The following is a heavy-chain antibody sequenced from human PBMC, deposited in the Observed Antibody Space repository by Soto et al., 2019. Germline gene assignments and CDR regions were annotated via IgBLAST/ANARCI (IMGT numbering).Heavy chain of an antibody. J-gene: IGHJ4*01. CDR2: IYYGGST. D-gene: IGHD3-22*01. CDR3: ARGGYYYENSGQNAYDY. CDR1: GGSISSGGYY. V-gene: IGHV4-31*11. Sequence: TLSLTCAVSGGSISSGGYYWSWIRQHPGKGLEWIGYIYYGGSTYYNPSLKSRATISGDTSKNQFSLKLSSVTAADTAVYYCARGGYYYENSGQNAYDYWGQGILVTVYS.